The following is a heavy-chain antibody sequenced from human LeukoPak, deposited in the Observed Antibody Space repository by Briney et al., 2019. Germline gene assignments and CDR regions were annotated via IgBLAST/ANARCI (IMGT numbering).Heavy chain of an antibody. J-gene: IGHJ4*02. V-gene: IGHV1-18*01. CDR1: GYTFTSYG. Sequence: ASVKVSCKASGYTFTSYGISWVRQAPGQGLEWMGWISAYNGNTNYAQKLQGRVTMTTDTSTSTAYMELRSLRSDDTAVYYCARERGCSSTSCSLDYWDQGTLVTVSS. CDR2: ISAYNGNT. CDR3: ARERGCSSTSCSLDY. D-gene: IGHD2-2*01.